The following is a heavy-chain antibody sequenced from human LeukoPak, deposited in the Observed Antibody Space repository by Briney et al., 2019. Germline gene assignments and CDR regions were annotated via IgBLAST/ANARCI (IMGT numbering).Heavy chain of an antibody. CDR2: IYHSGST. CDR3: ARGPSVPAAILNAFDI. CDR1: GGSISSGGYY. Sequence: SQTLSLTCTVSGGSISSGGYYWSWIRQPPGKGLEWIGYIYHSGSTYYNPSLKSRVTISVDRSKNQFSLKLSSVTAADTAVYYCARGPSVPAAILNAFDIWGQGTMVTVSS. D-gene: IGHD2-2*01. V-gene: IGHV4-30-2*01. J-gene: IGHJ3*02.